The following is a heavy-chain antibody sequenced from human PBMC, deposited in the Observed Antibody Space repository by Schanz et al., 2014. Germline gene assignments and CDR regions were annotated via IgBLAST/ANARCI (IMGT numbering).Heavy chain of an antibody. CDR3: ARRYSGRYCFDY. CDR1: GFTFSSHS. CDR2: ISGSGNTI. V-gene: IGHV3-48*02. Sequence: EVQLVESGGGMVQPGGSLRLSCVASGFTFSSHSMNWVRQAPGQGLEWLSYISGSGNTIYYADSVKGRFTISRDNAKNSLSLQMDRLRDEDTAVYYCARRYSGRYCFDYWGQGTLVTVSS. D-gene: IGHD1-26*01. J-gene: IGHJ4*02.